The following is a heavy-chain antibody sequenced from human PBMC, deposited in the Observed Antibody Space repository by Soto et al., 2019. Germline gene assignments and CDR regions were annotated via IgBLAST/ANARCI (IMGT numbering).Heavy chain of an antibody. Sequence: GASVQVSCKASGGTFSSYAISWVRQAPGQGLEWMGGIIPIFGTANYAQKFQGRVTITADESTSTAYMELSSLRSEDTAVYYCARGLRSDYYYGIDVWGQGTTVTVSS. CDR1: GGTFSSYA. D-gene: IGHD3-3*01. J-gene: IGHJ6*02. CDR2: IIPIFGTA. CDR3: ARGLRSDYYYGIDV. V-gene: IGHV1-69*13.